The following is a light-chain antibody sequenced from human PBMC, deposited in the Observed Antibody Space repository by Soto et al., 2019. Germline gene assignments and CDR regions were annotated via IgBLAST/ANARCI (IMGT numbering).Light chain of an antibody. CDR3: QQYGSSPT. Sequence: SLLKQSPTNPALSPGERGTLSFRASQSVSSFLAWYQQKPGLAPRLLIYDASSRATGIPDRFSGSGSGTDFTLTISRLEPEDFAVYYCQQYGSSPTFGQGTKVDIK. J-gene: IGKJ1*01. CDR2: DAS. V-gene: IGKV3D-20*01. CDR1: QSVSSF.